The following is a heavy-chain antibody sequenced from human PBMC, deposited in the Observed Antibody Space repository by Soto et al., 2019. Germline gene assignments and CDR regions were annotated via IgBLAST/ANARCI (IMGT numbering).Heavy chain of an antibody. Sequence: QVQLQESGPGLVKPSQTLSLTCTVSGGSISSGXXXWSWIRQHPGKGLEWIGYIYYSGXTYYNPSLKSRVTISVDTSKNQFSLKLSSVTAADTAVYYCARVWVLLGTGDAFDIWGQGTMVTVSS. CDR2: IYYSGXT. J-gene: IGHJ3*02. CDR3: ARVWVLLGTGDAFDI. D-gene: IGHD1-26*01. V-gene: IGHV4-31*03. CDR1: GGSISSGXXX.